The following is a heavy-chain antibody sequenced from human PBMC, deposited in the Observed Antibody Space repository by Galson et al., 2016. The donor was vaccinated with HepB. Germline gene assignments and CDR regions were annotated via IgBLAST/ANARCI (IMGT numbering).Heavy chain of an antibody. V-gene: IGHV4-39*01. CDR2: IYYGGNT. Sequence: SETLSLTCTVSGGSISDSSYYWGWIRQPPGKGLEWIGSIYYGGNTYYNPSRKSRVTISVDTSKNQFPLKMTSVSAANTAVYYCAIHSTRWSSYFDNWGQGTLVTVSS. J-gene: IGHJ4*02. CDR3: AIHSTRWSSYFDN. D-gene: IGHD6-13*01. CDR1: GGSISDSSYY.